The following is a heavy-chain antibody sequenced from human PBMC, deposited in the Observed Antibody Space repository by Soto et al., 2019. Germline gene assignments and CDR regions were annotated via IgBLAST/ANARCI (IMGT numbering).Heavy chain of an antibody. V-gene: IGHV1-69*01. CDR2: INPIARTT. Sequence: QVQLLQSGAEVKKPGSSVKISCRASGDTFNSDAFSWVRQAPGQGLEWMGGINPIARTTNYTQKFQGRVTITEDDFTNTVYMELRSLRSEDSAAYFCARGPRNSVYYPIDSWGQGTVITVSS. J-gene: IGHJ5*01. CDR1: GDTFNSDA. D-gene: IGHD3-3*01. CDR3: ARGPRNSVYYPIDS.